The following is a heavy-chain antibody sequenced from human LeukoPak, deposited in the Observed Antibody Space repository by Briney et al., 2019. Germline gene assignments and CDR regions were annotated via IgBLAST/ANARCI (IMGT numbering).Heavy chain of an antibody. J-gene: IGHJ4*02. V-gene: IGHV4-61*02. Sequence: SETPSLTCTVSGGSISSGNYYYSWIRQPAGKGLEWLGRIYTSGTTNYNPSLKSRVTISVDTSKNQFSLKLSSVTAADTAVYYCARRPYRYCSGGSCYPPRPFDYWGQGTLVTVSS. D-gene: IGHD2-15*01. CDR1: GGSISSGNYY. CDR3: ARRPYRYCSGGSCYPPRPFDY. CDR2: IYTSGTT.